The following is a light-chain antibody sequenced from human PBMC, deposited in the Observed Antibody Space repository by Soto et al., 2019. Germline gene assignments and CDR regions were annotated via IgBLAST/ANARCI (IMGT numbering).Light chain of an antibody. CDR1: TSNVGNNA. CDR3: QSYGTGLSGLYV. J-gene: IGLJ1*01. Sequence: QSVLTQPPSVSEAPRQRVSIFCSGSTSNVGNNAVDWYQQLPGKAPKLLIYGNSNRPSGVPDRFSVSKSGASASLAISGLRAEDEGDYFCQSYGTGLSGLYVFGTGTKLTVL. V-gene: IGLV1-40*01. CDR2: GNS.